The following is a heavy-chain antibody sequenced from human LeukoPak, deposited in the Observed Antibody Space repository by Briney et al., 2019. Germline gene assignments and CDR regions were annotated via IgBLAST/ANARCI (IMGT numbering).Heavy chain of an antibody. CDR1: GGSISSYY. V-gene: IGHV4-59*01. CDR2: IYYSGST. CDR3: AKVVGVEAATGTFYYYGMDV. D-gene: IGHD2-15*01. J-gene: IGHJ6*02. Sequence: PSETLSLTCTVSGGSISSYYWSWIRQPPGKGLEWIGYIYYSGSTNYNPSLKSRVTISVDTSKNQFSLRLSSVTAADTAVYYCAKVVGVEAATGTFYYYGMDVWGQGTTVTVSS.